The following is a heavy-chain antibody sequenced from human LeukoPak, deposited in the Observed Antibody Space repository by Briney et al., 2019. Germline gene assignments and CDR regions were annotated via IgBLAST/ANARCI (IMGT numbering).Heavy chain of an antibody. CDR3: AKDGVSCLDY. V-gene: IGHV3-30*02. D-gene: IGHD2-2*01. CDR2: IRNDGSNK. CDR1: GFTFSSYG. Sequence: GGSLRLSCAASGFTFSSYGMHWVRQAPGKGLEWVAFIRNDGSNKYYADSMKGRFTISRDNSKNTLYLQMNSLRAEDTAVYYCAKDGVSCLDYWGQGTLVTVSS. J-gene: IGHJ4*02.